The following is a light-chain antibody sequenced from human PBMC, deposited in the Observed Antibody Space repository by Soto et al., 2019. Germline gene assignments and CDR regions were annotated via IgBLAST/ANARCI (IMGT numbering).Light chain of an antibody. CDR3: QQSGSSPTWT. J-gene: IGKJ1*01. CDR2: GAS. V-gene: IGKV3-20*01. CDR1: QTVSSSY. Sequence: EIVLTQSPGTLSLSPGERATLSCRASQTVSSSYLAWYQQKPGQAPRLLIYGASSRATGIPDRFSGSGSGTDFPLTISRLEPEDFAVYYCQQSGSSPTWTFGQGTTVEIK.